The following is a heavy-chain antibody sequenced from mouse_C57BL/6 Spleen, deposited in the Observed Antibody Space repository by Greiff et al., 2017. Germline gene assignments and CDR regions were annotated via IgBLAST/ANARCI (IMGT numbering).Heavy chain of an antibody. J-gene: IGHJ4*01. CDR2: IHPNSGST. D-gene: IGHD2-2*01. Sequence: FQLQQPGAELVKPGASVKLSCKASGYTFTSYWMHWVKQRPGQGLEWIGMIHPNSGSTNYNEKFKSKATLTVDKSSSTAYMQLSSLTSEDSAVYYCARSGYDGYAMDYWGQGTSVTVSS. V-gene: IGHV1-64*01. CDR1: GYTFTSYW. CDR3: ARSGYDGYAMDY.